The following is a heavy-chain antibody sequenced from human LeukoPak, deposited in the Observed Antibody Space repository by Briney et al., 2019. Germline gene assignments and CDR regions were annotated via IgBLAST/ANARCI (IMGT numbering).Heavy chain of an antibody. CDR2: IYYSEST. CDR1: CRPISSYY. V-gene: IGHV4-59*01. J-gene: IGHJ6*04. CDR3: ARSGGYCSGGSCYRLYYYYGMDV. D-gene: IGHD2-15*01. Sequence: SETLSLTRTVSCRPISSYYWSWIRQPPGKGLEWIGYIYYSESTNYNPPLKSRVTISATTSKSQVSLKLRSVPAADTAVYYCARSGGYCSGGSCYRLYYYYGMDVWGKGTTVTVSS.